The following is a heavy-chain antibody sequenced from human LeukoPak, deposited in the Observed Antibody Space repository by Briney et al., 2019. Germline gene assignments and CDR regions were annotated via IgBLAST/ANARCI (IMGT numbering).Heavy chain of an antibody. V-gene: IGHV4-59*01. CDR2: ISYSGST. CDR3: ARGATMVRGVITKSNWFDP. D-gene: IGHD3-10*01. Sequence: SETLSLTCTVSGVSISSYSWSWIRLPPGKGLEWVGYISYSGSTNYHPSLKSRVTISRDTSKNQFSLKLSSVTAADTAIYYCARGATMVRGVITKSNWFDPWGQGTLVTVSS. J-gene: IGHJ5*02. CDR1: GVSISSYS.